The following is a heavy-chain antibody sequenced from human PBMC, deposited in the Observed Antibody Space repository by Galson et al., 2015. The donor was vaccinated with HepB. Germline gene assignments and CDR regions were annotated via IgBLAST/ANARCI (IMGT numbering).Heavy chain of an antibody. Sequence: LRLSCAASGFTFSSYAMHWVRQAPGKGLEWVAVISFDGSNKYYADSVKGRFTISRDNSKNTLYLQMNSLRAEDTAVYYCARTPGITWGYFQHWGQGTLVTVSS. CDR1: GFTFSSYA. CDR3: ARTPGITWGYFQH. CDR2: ISFDGSNK. D-gene: IGHD3-16*01. J-gene: IGHJ1*01. V-gene: IGHV3-30-3*01.